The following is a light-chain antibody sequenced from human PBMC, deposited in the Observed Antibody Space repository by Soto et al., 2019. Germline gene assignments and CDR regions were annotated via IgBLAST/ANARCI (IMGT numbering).Light chain of an antibody. Sequence: DIQMTQSPSSLSACVGDRVSITCRASQDISNYLAWYQQKPGKVPKLLIYATSTLQSGVPSRFIGSGSGTDFSLTISSLQPEDVATYYCQKYNSAPWTFGQGTKVEIK. V-gene: IGKV1-27*01. CDR2: ATS. CDR1: QDISNY. CDR3: QKYNSAPWT. J-gene: IGKJ1*01.